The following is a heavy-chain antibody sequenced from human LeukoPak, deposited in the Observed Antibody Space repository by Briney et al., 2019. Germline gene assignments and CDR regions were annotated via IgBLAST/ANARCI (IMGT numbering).Heavy chain of an antibody. CDR1: GFTFSSYG. J-gene: IGHJ3*02. CDR2: IWYDGSNK. D-gene: IGHD5-24*01. Sequence: PGGSLRLSCAASGFTFSSYGMHWVRQAPGKGLEWVAVIWYDGSNKYYADSVKGRFTISRDNSKNTLYLQMNSLRAEDTAVYYCASPVEMAPIAPPWGAFDIWGQGTIVTVSS. CDR3: ASPVEMAPIAPPWGAFDI. V-gene: IGHV3-33*01.